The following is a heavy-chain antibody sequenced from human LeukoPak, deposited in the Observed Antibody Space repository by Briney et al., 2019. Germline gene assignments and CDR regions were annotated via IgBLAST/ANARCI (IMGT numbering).Heavy chain of an antibody. D-gene: IGHD3-22*01. CDR2: IYHSGST. J-gene: IGHJ6*03. CDR1: GYSISSGYY. V-gene: IGHV4-38-2*02. Sequence: SETLSLTCTVSGYSISSGYYWGWIRQPPGKGLEWIGSIYHSGSTYYNPSLKSRVTISVDTSKNQFSLKLTSVTAAGTAVYYCTRAASSGPLFTYHMDVWGKGTTVTVSS. CDR3: TRAASSGPLFTYHMDV.